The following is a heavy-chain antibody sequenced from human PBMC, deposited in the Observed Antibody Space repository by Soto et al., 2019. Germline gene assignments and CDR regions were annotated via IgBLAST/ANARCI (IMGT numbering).Heavy chain of an antibody. Sequence: PGGSLRLSCTGSGFTFSSYAMHWVRQAPGKGLEWVAVISYDGSNKYYADSVKGRFTISRDNSKNTLYLQMNSLRAEDTAVYYCARATYAYCGGDCPIDYWGQGTLVTVSS. V-gene: IGHV3-30-3*01. CDR3: ARATYAYCGGDCPIDY. J-gene: IGHJ4*02. D-gene: IGHD2-21*02. CDR2: ISYDGSNK. CDR1: GFTFSSYA.